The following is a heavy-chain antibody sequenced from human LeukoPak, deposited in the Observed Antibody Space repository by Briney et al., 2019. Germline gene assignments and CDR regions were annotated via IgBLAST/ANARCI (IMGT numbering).Heavy chain of an antibody. J-gene: IGHJ4*02. V-gene: IGHV3-30*02. CDR2: IRYDGSNK. CDR3: AKDLVLMVYAMDDFDY. D-gene: IGHD2-8*01. CDR1: GFTFSSYG. Sequence: GGSLRLSCAASGFTFSSYGMHWVRQAPGKGLEWVAFIRYDGSNKYYADSVKGRFTISRDNSKNTLYLQMNSLRAEDTAVYYCAKDLVLMVYAMDDFDYWGQGTLVTVSS.